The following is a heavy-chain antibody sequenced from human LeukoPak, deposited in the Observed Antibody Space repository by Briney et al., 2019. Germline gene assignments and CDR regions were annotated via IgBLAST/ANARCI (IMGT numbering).Heavy chain of an antibody. CDR2: ISYDGSNK. V-gene: IGHV3-30*04. CDR3: ARDLLGSRTYYYYYGMDV. CDR1: GFTFSSYA. Sequence: PGGSLRLSCAASGFTFSSYAMHWVRQAPGKGLEWVAVISYDGSNKYYADSVKGRFTISRDNSKNTPYLQMNSLRAEDTAVYYCARDLLGSRTYYYYYGMDVWGQGTTVTVSS. J-gene: IGHJ6*02. D-gene: IGHD3-10*01.